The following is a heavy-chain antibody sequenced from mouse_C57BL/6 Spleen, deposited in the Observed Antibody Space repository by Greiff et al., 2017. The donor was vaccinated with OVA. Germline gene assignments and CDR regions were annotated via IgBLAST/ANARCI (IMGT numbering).Heavy chain of an antibody. CDR1: GYTFTDSN. CDR2: LNPNNGGS. D-gene: IGHD1-1*01. CDR3: ARGVTTVVEENYFDY. J-gene: IGHJ2*01. V-gene: IGHV1-22*01. Sequence: VQLQPSGPELVQPGSSVTMSCKASGYTFTDSNMHWVKQSHGKRLAWIGYLNPNNGGSSYNQQFTGKATLTVTQSSSTAYMESRSLTSEDSAVYYGARGVTTVVEENYFDYWGQGTTLTVSS.